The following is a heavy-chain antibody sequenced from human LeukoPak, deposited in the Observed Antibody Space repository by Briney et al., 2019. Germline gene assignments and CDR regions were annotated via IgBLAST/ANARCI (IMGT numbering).Heavy chain of an antibody. CDR2: ISYDGSNK. CDR3: VRDSADTAMARFYYYYYYGMDV. Sequence: TGGSLRLSCAASGFTFSSYAMHWVRQAPGKGLEWVAVISYDGSNKYYADSVKGRFTISRDNSKNTLYLQMNSLRAEDTAVYYCVRDSADTAMARFYYYYYYGMDVWGQGTTVTVSS. D-gene: IGHD5-18*01. V-gene: IGHV3-30-3*01. J-gene: IGHJ6*02. CDR1: GFTFSSYA.